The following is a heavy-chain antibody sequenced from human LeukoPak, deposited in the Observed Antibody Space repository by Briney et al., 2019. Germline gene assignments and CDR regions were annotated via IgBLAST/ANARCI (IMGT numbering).Heavy chain of an antibody. Sequence: SVKVSCKASGGTFSSYAISWVRQAPGQGLEWMGGIIPIFGTANYAQKFQGRVTITADESTSTAYMELSSLRSEDTAVYYCARLGGSYYDYYYYMDVWGKGTTVTVSS. V-gene: IGHV1-69*13. D-gene: IGHD1-26*01. CDR1: GGTFSSYA. CDR2: IIPIFGTA. CDR3: ARLGGSYYDYYYYMDV. J-gene: IGHJ6*03.